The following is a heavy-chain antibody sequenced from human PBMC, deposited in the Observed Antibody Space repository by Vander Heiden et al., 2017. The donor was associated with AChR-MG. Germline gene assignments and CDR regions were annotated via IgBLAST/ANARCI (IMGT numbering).Heavy chain of an antibody. J-gene: IGHJ3*02. Sequence: QVQLQESGPGLVKPSETLSLTCAVSGYSISSGYYWGWIRQPPGKGLEWIGSIYHSGSTYYNPSLKSRVTISVDTSKNQFSLKLSSVTAADTAVYYCARAVGRRVIAALDAFDIWGQGTMVTVSS. D-gene: IGHD6-13*01. CDR2: IYHSGST. V-gene: IGHV4-38-2*01. CDR1: GYSISSGYY. CDR3: ARAVGRRVIAALDAFDI.